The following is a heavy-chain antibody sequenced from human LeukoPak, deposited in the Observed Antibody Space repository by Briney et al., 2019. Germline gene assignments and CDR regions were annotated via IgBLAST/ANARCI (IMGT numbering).Heavy chain of an antibody. D-gene: IGHD1-1*01. CDR1: GFSLSTSGMC. V-gene: IGHV2-70*11. J-gene: IGHJ4*02. CDR2: IDWDDAK. Sequence: SGPALVKPTQTLTLTFTISGFSLSTSGMCVSWIRQPPGKALEWLARIDWDDAKYYSTSLKTRLTISKDTSKNQVVLIMTNMDPVDTATSFCARIERRLGLHFHYGGQGTLVTVSS. CDR3: ARIERRLGLHFHY.